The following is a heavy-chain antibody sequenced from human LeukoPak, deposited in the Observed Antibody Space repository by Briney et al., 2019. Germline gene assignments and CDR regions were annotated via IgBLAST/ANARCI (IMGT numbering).Heavy chain of an antibody. CDR2: INPSGGST. V-gene: IGHV1-46*01. D-gene: IGHD6-19*01. CDR1: GYTFTNYY. J-gene: IGHJ6*02. Sequence: ASVKVSCKASGYTFTNYYMHWVRQAPGQGLEWMGIINPSGGSTSYAQKFQGRVTMTRDTSTSTVYMELSSLRSEDTAVYYCARVSRLQQWLTTYYYYGMDVWGQGTTVTVSS. CDR3: ARVSRLQQWLTTYYYYGMDV.